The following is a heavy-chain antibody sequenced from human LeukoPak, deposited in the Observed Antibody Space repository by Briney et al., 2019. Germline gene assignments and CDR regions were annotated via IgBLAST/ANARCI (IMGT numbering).Heavy chain of an antibody. CDR1: GFTFSNAW. CDR3: ATSYQRDGFDI. Sequence: GGSLRLSCAASGFTFSNAWMSWVRQAPGKGLEWVSYISIGSSTIYYADSVKGRFTISRDNAKNSVYLQMNSLRAEDTAVYYCATSYQRDGFDIWGQGTMVTVSS. D-gene: IGHD2-2*01. J-gene: IGHJ3*02. V-gene: IGHV3-48*04. CDR2: ISIGSSTI.